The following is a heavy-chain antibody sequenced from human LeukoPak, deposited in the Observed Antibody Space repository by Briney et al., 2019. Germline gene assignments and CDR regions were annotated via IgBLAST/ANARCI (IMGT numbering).Heavy chain of an antibody. Sequence: SETLSLTCTVSGGSISSYYWSWIRQPPGKGLEWIGYIYTSGSTNYNPSLKSRVTISVDTSKNQFSLKLSSVTAADTAVYYCARRFGITGTSYYYYYTDVWGKGTTVTVSS. D-gene: IGHD1/OR15-1a*01. CDR1: GGSISSYY. CDR2: IYTSGST. V-gene: IGHV4-4*09. CDR3: ARRFGITGTSYYYYYTDV. J-gene: IGHJ6*03.